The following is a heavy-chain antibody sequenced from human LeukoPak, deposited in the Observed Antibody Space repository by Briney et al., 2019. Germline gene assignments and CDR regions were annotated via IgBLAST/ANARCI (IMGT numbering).Heavy chain of an antibody. J-gene: IGHJ4*02. CDR2: ISAYNGNT. V-gene: IGHV1-18*01. CDR1: GYTFSSYG. D-gene: IGHD6-19*01. CDR3: ARDLKRGYSSGRYSWGTGSSNDY. Sequence: ASVKVCCTASGYTFSSYGISWVRHAPGQGLEWMGWISAYNGNTNYAQNLQGRVTMTTDTSTSTAYMELRSLRSDDTAVYYCARDLKRGYSSGRYSWGTGSSNDYWGQGTLVTVSS.